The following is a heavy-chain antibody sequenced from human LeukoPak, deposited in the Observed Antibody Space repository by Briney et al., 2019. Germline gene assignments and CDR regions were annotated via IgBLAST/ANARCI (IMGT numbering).Heavy chain of an antibody. CDR1: GGSISSYY. D-gene: IGHD2-21*02. Sequence: SETLSLTCTVSGGSISSYYWSWIRQPPGKGLEWIGYIYYSGSTNYNPSLKSRVTISVDTSKNQFSLKLSFVTAADTAVYYCARVAYCGGDCYWFDYWGQGTLVTVSS. CDR3: ARVAYCGGDCYWFDY. CDR2: IYYSGST. V-gene: IGHV4-59*01. J-gene: IGHJ4*02.